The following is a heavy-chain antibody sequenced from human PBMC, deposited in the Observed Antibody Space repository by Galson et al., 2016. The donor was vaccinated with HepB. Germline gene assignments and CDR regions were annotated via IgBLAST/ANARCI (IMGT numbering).Heavy chain of an antibody. CDR2: INGGNSNT. D-gene: IGHD2-15*01. CDR3: ARGYFRGDNCYAFDS. Sequence: SVKVSCKASGYMFTSYAMQWVRQAPGQRLEWMGWINGGNSNTKYSQNFQGRVTITRDTSANTAYMELSSLRSEDTAVYYCARGYFRGDNCYAFDSWGQGTLVTVSS. CDR1: GYMFTSYA. V-gene: IGHV1-3*01. J-gene: IGHJ4*02.